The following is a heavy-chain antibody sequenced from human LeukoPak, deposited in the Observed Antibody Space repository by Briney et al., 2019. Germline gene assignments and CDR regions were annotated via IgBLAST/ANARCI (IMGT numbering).Heavy chain of an antibody. V-gene: IGHV3-33*07. Sequence: PGGSLRLSCVASGFTFSTYGMYWVRQAPGKGLEWVAVIWNDGSNKKYADSVKGRFIISRVSSKNTLYLQMNSLRDEDTAVYYCARVGSGSYFLDGFDIWGQGTLVTVSS. CDR2: IWNDGSNK. CDR1: GFTFSTYG. CDR3: ARVGSGSYFLDGFDI. J-gene: IGHJ3*02. D-gene: IGHD1-26*01.